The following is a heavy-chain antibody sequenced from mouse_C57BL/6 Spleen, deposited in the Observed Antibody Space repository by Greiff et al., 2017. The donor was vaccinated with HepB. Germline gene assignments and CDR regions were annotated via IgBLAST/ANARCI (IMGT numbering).Heavy chain of an antibody. CDR3: ARRGSYGSSYDWYFDV. J-gene: IGHJ1*03. V-gene: IGHV1-26*01. CDR1: GYTFTDYY. CDR2: INPNNGGT. D-gene: IGHD1-1*01. Sequence: EVQLQQSGPELVKPGASVKISCKASGYTFTDYYMNWVKQSHGKSLEWTGDINPNNGGTSYNQKFKGKATLTVDKSSSTAYMELRSLTSEDSAVYYCARRGSYGSSYDWYFDVWGTGTTVTVSS.